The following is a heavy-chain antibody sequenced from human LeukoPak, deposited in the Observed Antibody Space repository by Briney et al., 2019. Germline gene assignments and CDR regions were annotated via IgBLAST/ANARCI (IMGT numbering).Heavy chain of an antibody. D-gene: IGHD2-21*01. Sequence: PGRSLRLSCAASGFTFSSYSMNWVRQAPGKGLEWVSSISSSSSYIYYADSVKGRFTISRDNAKNSLYLQMNSLRAEDTAVYYCARAVHTDFDYWGQGTLVTVSS. CDR2: ISSSSSYI. V-gene: IGHV3-21*01. CDR1: GFTFSSYS. CDR3: ARAVHTDFDY. J-gene: IGHJ4*02.